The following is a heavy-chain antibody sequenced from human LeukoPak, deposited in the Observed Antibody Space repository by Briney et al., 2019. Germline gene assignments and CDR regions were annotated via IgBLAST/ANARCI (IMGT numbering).Heavy chain of an antibody. CDR1: GSTFSGFA. D-gene: IGHD1-26*01. CDR2: ITSSSTTI. Sequence: GGSLSFSCQPPGSTFSGFALSWAGQPPGRGLEGLSYITSSSTTIYYADSVKGRFTTSRDNAKNSLYLQMNSLRAEDTAVYYCARVGLLHYPMDYWGRGTLLTVSS. V-gene: IGHV3-48*01. CDR3: ARVGLLHYPMDY. J-gene: IGHJ4*02.